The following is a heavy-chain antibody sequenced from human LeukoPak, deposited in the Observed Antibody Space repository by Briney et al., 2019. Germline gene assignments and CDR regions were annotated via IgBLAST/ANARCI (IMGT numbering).Heavy chain of an antibody. Sequence: SETLSLTCTVSGGSISSSSYYWGWIRQPPGKGLEWIGSIYYSGSTYYNPSLKSRVTISVDTSKNQFSLKLSSVTAADTAVYYCAGCSALFDPWGQGTLVTVSS. V-gene: IGHV4-39*01. CDR1: GGSISSSSYY. J-gene: IGHJ5*02. D-gene: IGHD3-10*02. CDR3: AGCSALFDP. CDR2: IYYSGST.